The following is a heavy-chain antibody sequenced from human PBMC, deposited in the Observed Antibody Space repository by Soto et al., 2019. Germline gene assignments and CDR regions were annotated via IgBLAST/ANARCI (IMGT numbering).Heavy chain of an antibody. CDR3: AREGSDGYCSGGSCHEYYFDY. CDR2: ISAYNGNT. V-gene: IGHV1-18*01. J-gene: IGHJ4*02. D-gene: IGHD2-15*01. Sequence: ASVKVSCKAPGYTFTSYGISWVRQAPGQGLEWMGWISAYNGNTNYAQKLQGRVTMTTDTSTSTAYMELRSLRSDDTAVYYCAREGSDGYCSGGSCHEYYFDYWGQGTLVTVSS. CDR1: GYTFTSYG.